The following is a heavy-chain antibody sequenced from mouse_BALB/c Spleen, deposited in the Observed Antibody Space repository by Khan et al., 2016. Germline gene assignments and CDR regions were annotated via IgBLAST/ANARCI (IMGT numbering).Heavy chain of an antibody. V-gene: IGHV14-3*02. CDR3: SRGVYDYEFAY. CDR1: GFNIKDTY. CDR2: IDPANGNT. J-gene: IGHJ3*01. Sequence: VQLQQSGAELVKPGASVKLSCTVSGFNIKDTYMHWVNQRPEQGLEWSGRIDPANGNTKYDPKFQDKATIKADTSSNTAYLQLSSLTSEDTAVYYCSRGVYDYEFAYWGQGTLVTVSS. D-gene: IGHD2-4*01.